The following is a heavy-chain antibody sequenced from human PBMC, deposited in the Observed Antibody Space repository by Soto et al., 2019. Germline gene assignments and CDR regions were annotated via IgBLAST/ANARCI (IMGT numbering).Heavy chain of an antibody. CDR3: ARTLFGWGIWFDP. D-gene: IGHD3-10*02. J-gene: IGHJ5*02. CDR1: GGSISSYY. CDR2: IYYSGST. V-gene: IGHV4-59*01. Sequence: QVQLQESGPGLVKPSETLSLTCTVSGGSISSYYWSWIRQPPGKGLEWIGYIYYSGSTNYNPSLKSRVTISVDTSKNQFSLMPSSVTAADTAVYYCARTLFGWGIWFDPWGQGTLVTVSS.